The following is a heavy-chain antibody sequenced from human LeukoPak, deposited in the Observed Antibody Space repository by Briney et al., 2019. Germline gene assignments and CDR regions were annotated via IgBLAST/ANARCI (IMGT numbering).Heavy chain of an antibody. V-gene: IGHV3-23*01. CDR3: AKDHKYRIAAAGRGWYFDY. J-gene: IGHJ4*02. Sequence: GGSLRLSCAASGFTFSGYVMSWVRQAPGKGLEWVSDIVGSGGRTYYADSVKGRFTISRDNSKNTLYLQMNSLRAEDTAVYYCAKDHKYRIAAAGRGWYFDYWGQGTLVTVSS. D-gene: IGHD6-13*01. CDR2: IVGSGGRT. CDR1: GFTFSGYV.